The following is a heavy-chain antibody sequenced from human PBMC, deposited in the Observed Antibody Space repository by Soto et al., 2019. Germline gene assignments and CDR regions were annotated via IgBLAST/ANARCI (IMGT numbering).Heavy chain of an antibody. CDR3: ARDGNEDYYGMDV. D-gene: IGHD1-1*01. CDR1: GGSISSGGYY. CDR2: IYYSGST. J-gene: IGHJ6*02. Sequence: QVQLQESGPGLVKPSQTLSLTCTVSGGSISSGGYYWSWIRQHPGKGLEWSGYIYYSGSTYYNPYLKSRVTISVDTYKNQFSLKLSSVTAADTAVYYCARDGNEDYYGMDVWGQGTTVTVCS. V-gene: IGHV4-31*03.